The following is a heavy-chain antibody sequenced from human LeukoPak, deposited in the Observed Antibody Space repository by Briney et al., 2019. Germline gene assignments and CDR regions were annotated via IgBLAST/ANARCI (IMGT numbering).Heavy chain of an antibody. CDR3: ARDLGEYVPCWFDP. CDR1: GGSISSGDYS. V-gene: IGHV4-61*02. Sequence: PSETLSLTCTVSGGSISSGDYSWTWIRQPAGKGLEWIGRVFSSGTTNYNPSLKSRVTISIDTSKNQFSLKLNSVTAADTAVYYCARDLGEYVPCWFDPWGQGALVTVSS. D-gene: IGHD3-10*02. J-gene: IGHJ5*02. CDR2: VFSSGTT.